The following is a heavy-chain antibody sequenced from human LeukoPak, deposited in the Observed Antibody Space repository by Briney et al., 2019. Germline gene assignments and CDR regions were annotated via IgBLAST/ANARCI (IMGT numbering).Heavy chain of an antibody. CDR2: VFLSGST. V-gene: IGHV4-61*01. Sequence: SETLSLTCTVSDGSISSSISPYSWSWIRQPPGKGLEWIAYVFLSGSTNYNPSLKSRVTISLDTSQSQFSLRLSSVTDADTAVYYCARGSYVDYSKYYFDIWGQGTLVAVSS. D-gene: IGHD4-17*01. CDR3: ARGSYVDYSKYYFDI. J-gene: IGHJ4*02. CDR1: DGSISSSISPYS.